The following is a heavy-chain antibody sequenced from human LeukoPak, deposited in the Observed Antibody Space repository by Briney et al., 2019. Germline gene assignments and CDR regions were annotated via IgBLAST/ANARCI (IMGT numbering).Heavy chain of an antibody. CDR2: IYYSGST. CDR1: GGSISRYY. CDR3: ARSEGSGNYFDY. V-gene: IGHV4-59*01. J-gene: IGHJ4*02. D-gene: IGHD3-10*01. Sequence: SETLSLTCTVSGGSISRYYRSWIRQPPGKGLEWIGYIYYSGSTKYNPSLKSRVTISVDTSKNQFSLKLSSVTAADTAVYYCARSEGSGNYFDYWGQGTLVTVSS.